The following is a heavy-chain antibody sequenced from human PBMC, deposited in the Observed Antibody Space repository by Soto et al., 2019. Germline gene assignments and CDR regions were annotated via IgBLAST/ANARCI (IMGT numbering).Heavy chain of an antibody. CDR3: ARGQQTELLWFGELFDFDY. Sequence: ASVKVSCKASGYTFTSYAMHWVRQAPGQRLEWMGWINAGNGNTKYSQKFQGRVTITRDTSASTAYMELSSLRSEDTAVYYCARGQQTELLWFGELFDFDYWGQGTLVTVSS. CDR2: INAGNGNT. CDR1: GYTFTSYA. D-gene: IGHD3-10*01. J-gene: IGHJ4*02. V-gene: IGHV1-3*01.